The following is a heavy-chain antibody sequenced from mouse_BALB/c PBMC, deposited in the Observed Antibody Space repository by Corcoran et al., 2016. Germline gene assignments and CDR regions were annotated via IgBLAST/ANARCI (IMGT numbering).Heavy chain of an antibody. D-gene: IGHD1-1*01. CDR1: GYSFSGYY. V-gene: IGHV1-26*01. CDR2: INPYNGAT. J-gene: IGHJ4*01. CDR3: ARDYGSSYYAMDY. Sequence: EVQLQQSGPELVKPGASVKISCTASGYSFSGYYMHWVKQSHVKSLEWIGRINPYNGATSYNQNFKDKASLTGDKSSSTAYMELHSLTSEDSAVYYCARDYGSSYYAMDYWGQGTSVTVSS.